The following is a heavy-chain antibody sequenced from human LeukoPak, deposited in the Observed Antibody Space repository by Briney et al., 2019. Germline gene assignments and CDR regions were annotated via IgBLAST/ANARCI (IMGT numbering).Heavy chain of an antibody. CDR3: ARDAPDSSFDY. Sequence: LSQTLSLTCAVSGGSISSGGYSWSWIRQPPGKGLEWIGYIYHSGSTYYNPSLKSRVTISVDRSKNQFSLKLSSVTAADTAVYYCARDAPDSSFDYWGQGTLVTVSS. D-gene: IGHD3-22*01. V-gene: IGHV4-30-2*01. CDR2: IYHSGST. CDR1: GGSISSGGYS. J-gene: IGHJ4*02.